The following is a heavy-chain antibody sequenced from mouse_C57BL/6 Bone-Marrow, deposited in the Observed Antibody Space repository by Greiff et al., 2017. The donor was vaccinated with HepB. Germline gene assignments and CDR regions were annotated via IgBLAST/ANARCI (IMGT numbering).Heavy chain of an antibody. J-gene: IGHJ4*01. CDR2: IRNKANNHAT. CDR3: TRILRYPYAMDY. D-gene: IGHD1-1*01. CDR1: GFTFSDAW. V-gene: IGHV6-6*01. Sequence: EVKVVESGGGLVQPGGSMKLSCAASGFTFSDAWMDWVRQSPEKGLEWVAEIRNKANNHATYYAESVKGRFTISRDDSKSSVYLQMNSLRAEDTGIYYCTRILRYPYAMDYWGQGTSVTVSS.